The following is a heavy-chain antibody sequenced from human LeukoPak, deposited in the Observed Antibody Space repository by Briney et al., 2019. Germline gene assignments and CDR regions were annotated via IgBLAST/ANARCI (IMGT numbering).Heavy chain of an antibody. Sequence: PGESLKISCKGSGYSFTSYWIGWVRQMPGKGLEWMGVIYPGDSDTRYSPSFQGQVTISADKSISTAYLQWSSLKASDTAMYYCARHVGYYDSSGLLDYWGQGTLVTVSS. J-gene: IGHJ4*02. CDR1: GYSFTSYW. V-gene: IGHV5-51*01. D-gene: IGHD3-22*01. CDR3: ARHVGYYDSSGLLDY. CDR2: IYPGDSDT.